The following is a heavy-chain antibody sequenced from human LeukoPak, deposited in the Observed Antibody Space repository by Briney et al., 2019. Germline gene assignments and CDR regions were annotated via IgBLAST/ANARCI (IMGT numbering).Heavy chain of an antibody. CDR2: NSAYNGNT. Sequence: ASVKVSCKASGYTFTSYGISWVRQAPGQGLEWMGWNSAYNGNTNYAQKLQGRVTMTTDTSTSTAYMELRSLRSDDTAVYYCARGAVDTAMVNGFDPWGQGTLVTVSS. CDR3: ARGAVDTAMVNGFDP. CDR1: GYTFTSYG. D-gene: IGHD5-18*01. J-gene: IGHJ5*02. V-gene: IGHV1-18*01.